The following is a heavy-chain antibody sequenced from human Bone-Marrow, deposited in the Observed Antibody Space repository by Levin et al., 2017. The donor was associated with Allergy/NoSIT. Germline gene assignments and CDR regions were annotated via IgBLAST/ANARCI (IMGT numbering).Heavy chain of an antibody. D-gene: IGHD4-17*01. Sequence: PGESLKISCKGSGYSFTSYWIGWVRQMPGKGLEWMGIIYPGDSDTRYSPSFQGQVTISADKSISTAYLQWSSLKASDTAMYYCARHDQLIDYGQKDRKQGPIGDFDYWGQGTLVTVSS. CDR1: GYSFTSYW. CDR2: IYPGDSDT. V-gene: IGHV5-51*01. J-gene: IGHJ4*02. CDR3: ARHDQLIDYGQKDRKQGPIGDFDY.